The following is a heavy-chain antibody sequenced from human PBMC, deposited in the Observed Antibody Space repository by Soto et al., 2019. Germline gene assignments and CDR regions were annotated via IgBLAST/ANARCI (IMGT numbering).Heavy chain of an antibody. CDR1: GYTFTSYA. D-gene: IGHD2-2*01. V-gene: IGHV1-3*01. CDR2: INAGNGNT. Sequence: GASVKVSCKASGYTFTSYAMHWVRQAPGQRLEWMGWINAGNGNTKYSQKFQGRVTITSDTSASTAYMELSSLRSEDTAVYYCARDRASAAIDSYHYYVMDVWGQGTTVTVSS. J-gene: IGHJ6*02. CDR3: ARDRASAAIDSYHYYVMDV.